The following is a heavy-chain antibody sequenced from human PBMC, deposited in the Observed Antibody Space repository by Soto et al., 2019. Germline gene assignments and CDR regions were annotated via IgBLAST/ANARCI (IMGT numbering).Heavy chain of an antibody. V-gene: IGHV4-39*01. Sequence: PSATLSLTATVSGASIRSRRCHRRWSPQPPGKGLEWIASIKYSGTTFYNPSLKSRVTLSVDTSKNQFALKLSSVTAAETAVYYCARHGITGSYYDAFDIWGQGTMVT. D-gene: IGHD1-26*01. CDR3: ARHGITGSYYDAFDI. J-gene: IGHJ3*02. CDR1: GASIRSRRCH. CDR2: IKYSGTT.